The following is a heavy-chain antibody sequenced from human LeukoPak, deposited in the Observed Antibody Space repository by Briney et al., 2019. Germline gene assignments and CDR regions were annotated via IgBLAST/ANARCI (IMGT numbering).Heavy chain of an antibody. CDR2: IYTSGST. Sequence: PSQTLSLTCTVSGGSISSGSYYWSWIRQPAGKGLEWIGRIYTSGSTNYNPSLKSRVTMSVDTSKNQFSLKLSSVTAADTAVYYCARDRAHNQDFWSGYYHNNWFDPWGQGTLVTVSS. CDR1: GGSISSGSYY. CDR3: ARDRAHNQDFWSGYYHNNWFDP. V-gene: IGHV4-61*02. D-gene: IGHD3-3*01. J-gene: IGHJ5*02.